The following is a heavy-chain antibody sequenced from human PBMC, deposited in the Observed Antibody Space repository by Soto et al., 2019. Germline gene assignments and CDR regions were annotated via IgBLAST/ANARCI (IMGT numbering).Heavy chain of an antibody. J-gene: IGHJ2*01. CDR3: ASDRPAITVPPPVMDWYFDL. D-gene: IGHD4-17*01. Sequence: EVQLVESGGGLVKPGGSLRLSCAASGFTFSTYSMNWVRQAPGKGLEWVSSISSSSSYIFYADSLKGRFTISRDNAKNSLYLQMDSLRAEDTAVYYCASDRPAITVPPPVMDWYFDLWGRGTLVTVSS. CDR2: ISSSSSYI. CDR1: GFTFSTYS. V-gene: IGHV3-21*01.